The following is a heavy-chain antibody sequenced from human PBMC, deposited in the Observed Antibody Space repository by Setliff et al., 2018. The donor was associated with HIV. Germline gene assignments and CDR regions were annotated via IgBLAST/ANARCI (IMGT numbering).Heavy chain of an antibody. V-gene: IGHV4-61*02. J-gene: IGHJ4*02. CDR1: GGSIRSSSYY. CDR2: IYTSGST. D-gene: IGHD3-22*01. Sequence: PSETLSLTCTVSGGSIRSSSYYWSWIRQPAGKGLEWIGRIYTSGSTNYNPSLKSRVTISVDTAKNQFSLKLSSVTAADTAVYYCARHDSGGYYSRDYWGQGTLVTVSS. CDR3: ARHDSGGYYSRDY.